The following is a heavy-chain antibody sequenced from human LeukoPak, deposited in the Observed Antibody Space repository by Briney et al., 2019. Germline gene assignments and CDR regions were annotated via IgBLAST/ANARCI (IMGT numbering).Heavy chain of an antibody. Sequence: GGSLRLSCAASGFTFSSYSMNWVRQAPGKGLEWVSSISSSSSYIYYADSVKGRFTISRDNAKNSLYLQMNSLRAEDTAVYYCARDLAAAGIGGYYFDYWGQGTLVTVSS. CDR2: ISSSSSYI. CDR3: ARDLAAAGIGGYYFDY. D-gene: IGHD6-13*01. CDR1: GFTFSSYS. V-gene: IGHV3-21*01. J-gene: IGHJ4*02.